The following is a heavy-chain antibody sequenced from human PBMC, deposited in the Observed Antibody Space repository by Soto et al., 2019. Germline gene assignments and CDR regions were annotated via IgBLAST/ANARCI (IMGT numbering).Heavy chain of an antibody. CDR1: GGTFSTNT. V-gene: IGHV1-69*13. D-gene: IGHD3-22*01. CDR2: IMPIFGSA. CDR3: ARQFDSDTSGFYYAY. J-gene: IGHJ4*02. Sequence: SVKVSCKASGGTFSTNTISWVRQAPGQGLEWMGGIMPIFGSANYAQKFQGRVTITADEYTRTVYMELSRLRSEDTAIYYCARQFDSDTSGFYYAYWGQGTLVTVSS.